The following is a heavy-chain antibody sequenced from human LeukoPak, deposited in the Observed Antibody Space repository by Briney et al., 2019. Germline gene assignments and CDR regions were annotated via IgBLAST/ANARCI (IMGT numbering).Heavy chain of an antibody. CDR1: GFTFSSYG. J-gene: IGHJ4*02. Sequence: PGRSLRLSCAASGFTFSSYGMHWVRQAPGKGLEWVAVISYDGGNKYYADSVKGRFTISRDNAKNSLYLQMNSLRAEDTAVYYCARGSLSQYRSGWTHDYWGQGTLVTVSS. CDR2: ISYDGGNK. D-gene: IGHD6-19*01. V-gene: IGHV3-30*03. CDR3: ARGSLSQYRSGWTHDY.